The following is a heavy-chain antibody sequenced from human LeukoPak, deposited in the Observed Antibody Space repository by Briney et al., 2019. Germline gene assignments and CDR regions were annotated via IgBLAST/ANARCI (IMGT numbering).Heavy chain of an antibody. Sequence: GGSLRLSCAASGFTVSSSYMSWVRQAPGKGLEWVSVIYSGGSTYYADSVKGRFTISRDNSKNTLYLQMNSLRAEDTAAYYCARGPPWGSFDYWGRGTLVTVSS. CDR1: GFTVSSSY. D-gene: IGHD3-16*01. V-gene: IGHV3-66*01. CDR3: ARGPPWGSFDY. CDR2: IYSGGST. J-gene: IGHJ4*02.